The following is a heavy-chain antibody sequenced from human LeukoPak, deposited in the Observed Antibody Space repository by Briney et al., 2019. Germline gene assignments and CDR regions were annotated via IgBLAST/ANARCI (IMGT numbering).Heavy chain of an antibody. V-gene: IGHV3-7*01. CDR1: GFTFSSYT. J-gene: IGHJ4*02. CDR3: ARFGLWWLYYFDY. CDR2: IKQDGSEK. D-gene: IGHD2-21*01. Sequence: PGGSLRLSCAASGFTFSSYTMHWVRQAPGKGLEWVANIKQDGSEKYYVDSVKGRFTISRDNAKNSLYLQMNSLRAEDTAVYYCARFGLWWLYYFDYWGQGTLVTVSS.